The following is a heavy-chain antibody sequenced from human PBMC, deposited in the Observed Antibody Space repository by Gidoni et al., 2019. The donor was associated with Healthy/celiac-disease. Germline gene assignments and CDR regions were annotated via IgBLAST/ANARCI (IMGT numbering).Heavy chain of an antibody. CDR2: ISYDGSNK. V-gene: IGHV3-30*18. D-gene: IGHD5-18*01. Sequence: QVQLVESGGGVVQPGRSLRLSCAASGFTFSSYGMHWVRQAPGQGLEWVAVISYDGSNKYYADSVKGRFTISRDNSKNTLYLQMNSLRAEDTAVYYCAKDGRRWLQSAGYFDYWGQGTLVTVSS. CDR3: AKDGRRWLQSAGYFDY. J-gene: IGHJ4*02. CDR1: GFTFSSYG.